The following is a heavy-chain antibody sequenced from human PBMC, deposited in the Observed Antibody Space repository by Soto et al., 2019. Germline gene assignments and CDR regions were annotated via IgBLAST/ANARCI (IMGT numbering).Heavy chain of an antibody. CDR3: ARDSLTGNYFDP. Sequence: QMRLQESGSGLVKPSQTLSLTCAVSGGSISSGGYAWNWIRQPPGKGLEWIGYIYHSGYTSYNPSSERRVTTSVDKSKKQFSLTLSFVTAADPAVYYCARDSLTGNYFDPWVQGTLVTVSS. CDR2: IYHSGYT. J-gene: IGHJ5*02. D-gene: IGHD1-7*01. CDR1: GGSISSGGYA. V-gene: IGHV4-30-2*01.